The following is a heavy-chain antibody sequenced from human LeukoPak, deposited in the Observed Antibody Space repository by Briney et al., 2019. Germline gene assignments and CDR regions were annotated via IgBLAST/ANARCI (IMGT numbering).Heavy chain of an antibody. J-gene: IGHJ4*02. D-gene: IGHD3/OR15-3a*01. V-gene: IGHV4-34*01. CDR3: ARGQGSWTDY. Sequence: PSETLSLTCAVYGGSFSGYYWSWIRQPPGKGLEWIGEINHSGSTNYNPSLKSRGTISVDTSKNQFSLKLSSVTAADTAVYYCARGQGSWTDYWGQGTLVTVSS. CDR2: INHSGST. CDR1: GGSFSGYY.